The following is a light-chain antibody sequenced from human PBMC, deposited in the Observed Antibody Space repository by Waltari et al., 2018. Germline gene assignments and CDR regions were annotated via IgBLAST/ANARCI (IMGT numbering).Light chain of an antibody. V-gene: IGKV3-20*01. CDR1: QSVSRA. CDR2: GAS. Sequence: EIVLTQSPGTLSLSLGERATVSCRTSQSVSRALAWYQQKPGQAPRLLIYGASTGATGIPDRFSGSGSGTDFSLNISRLEPDDFAVYYCQHYLRLPVTFGQGTTVEI. J-gene: IGKJ1*01. CDR3: QHYLRLPVT.